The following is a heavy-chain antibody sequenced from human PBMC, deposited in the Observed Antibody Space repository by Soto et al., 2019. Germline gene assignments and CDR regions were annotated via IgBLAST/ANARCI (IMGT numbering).Heavy chain of an antibody. Sequence: PSETLSLTCTVFGVPISNYYWSWIRQPPGKGLEWIGYIFYSGSTNYNPSLKSRVTISVDTSKNQFSLNLRSVTAADTAVYYCARHESYSGSDDDYYYMDVWGKGTTVTVSS. CDR3: ARHESYSGSDDDYYYMDV. V-gene: IGHV4-59*08. J-gene: IGHJ6*03. CDR1: GVPISNYY. D-gene: IGHD3-10*01. CDR2: IFYSGST.